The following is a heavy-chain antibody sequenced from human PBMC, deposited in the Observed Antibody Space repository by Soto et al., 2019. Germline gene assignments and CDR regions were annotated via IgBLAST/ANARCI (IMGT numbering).Heavy chain of an antibody. J-gene: IGHJ6*03. Sequence: SETLSLTCTVSGGSISSSSYYWGWIRQPPGKGLEWIGSIYYSGSTYYNPSLKSRVTISVDTSKNQFSLKLSSVTAADTAVYYCARLPVSGDSNVNLYYYYYMAVWGKGTTVTVSS. CDR3: ARLPVSGDSNVNLYYYYYMAV. V-gene: IGHV4-39*01. CDR2: IYYSGST. D-gene: IGHD2-21*02. CDR1: GGSISSSSYY.